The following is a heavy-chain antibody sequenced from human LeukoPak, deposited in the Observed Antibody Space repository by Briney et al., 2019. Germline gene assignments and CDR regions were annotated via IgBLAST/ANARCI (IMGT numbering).Heavy chain of an antibody. D-gene: IGHD1-26*01. CDR3: ARPSGSYLGDAFDI. CDR2: IIPILGIA. Sequence: ASVKVSCKASGGTFSSYAISWVRQAPGQGLEWMGRIIPILGIANYAQKFQGRVTITADKSTSTAYMELSSLRSEDTAVYYCARPSGSYLGDAFDIWGQGTMVTVSS. CDR1: GGTFSSYA. V-gene: IGHV1-69*04. J-gene: IGHJ3*02.